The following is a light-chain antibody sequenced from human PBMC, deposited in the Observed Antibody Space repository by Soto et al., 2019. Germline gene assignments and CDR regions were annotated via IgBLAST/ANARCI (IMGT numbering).Light chain of an antibody. Sequence: EVLMTQSPATLSVSPGERATLSCRASQSISFNLAWYQQKPGQAPRLLIYSTSTRATGVPARFSGSGSGTEFTLTISSLQSEDFAVYYCQQYNNWPWTFGQGTKVEIK. V-gene: IGKV3-15*01. CDR2: STS. CDR3: QQYNNWPWT. J-gene: IGKJ1*01. CDR1: QSISFN.